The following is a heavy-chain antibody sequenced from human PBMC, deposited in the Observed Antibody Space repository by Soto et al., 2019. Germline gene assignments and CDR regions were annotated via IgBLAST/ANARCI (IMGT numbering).Heavy chain of an antibody. D-gene: IGHD2-21*01. Sequence: GRSVRISCVASRFTFGNSAMSWVGHVPGKGLEWAAGISSSGGRTNYADSVKGRFAISRDNSKDTLYLQMNSLRAEDTALYYCAKVQVLCRFNPKIADS. CDR1: RFTFGNSA. CDR3: AKVQVLCRFNPKIADS. V-gene: IGHV3-23*01. J-gene: IGHJ5*01. CDR2: ISSSGGRT.